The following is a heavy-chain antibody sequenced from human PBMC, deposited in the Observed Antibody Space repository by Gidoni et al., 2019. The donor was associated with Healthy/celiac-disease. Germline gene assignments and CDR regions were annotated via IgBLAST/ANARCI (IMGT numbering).Heavy chain of an antibody. D-gene: IGHD3-10*01. V-gene: IGHV3-30*04. CDR3: ARELPRFADSFRELSGIFDY. J-gene: IGHJ4*02. CDR1: GFPSSSYA. Sequence: QVQLVESVGCVVQPGRSLRPSCAASGFPSSSYAMCWVRQAPGKGLEWVAVISYDGSNKYYADSVKGRFTISRDNSKNTLYLQMNSLRAEDTAVYYCARELPRFADSFRELSGIFDYWGQGTLVTVSS. CDR2: ISYDGSNK.